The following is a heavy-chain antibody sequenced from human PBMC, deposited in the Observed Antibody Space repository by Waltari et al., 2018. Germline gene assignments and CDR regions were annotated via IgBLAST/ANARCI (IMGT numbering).Heavy chain of an antibody. CDR1: GGSISSYY. V-gene: IGHV4-59*01. Sequence: QVQLQESGPGLVKPSETLSLTCTVSGGSISSYYWSWIRQPPGKGLEWIGYIYYSGSTNYNPSLKSRVTISVDTSKNQFSLKLSSVTAVDTAVYYCARDYEDGGYNYGAFDIWGQGTMVTVSS. J-gene: IGHJ3*02. CDR3: ARDYEDGGYNYGAFDI. D-gene: IGHD5-12*01. CDR2: IYYSGST.